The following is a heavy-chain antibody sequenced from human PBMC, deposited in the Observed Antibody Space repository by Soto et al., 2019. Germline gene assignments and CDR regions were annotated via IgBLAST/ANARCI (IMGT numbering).Heavy chain of an antibody. CDR3: ARWGSGSNKGSPFDI. CDR1: GGSISSCGYC. Sequence: PSETLSLTCTVSGGSISSCGYCWIWICPAQGKGLDGIGYMYHTGNSYYSTSLMSRVTMSVDMSKNQFSLNLMSVTAAATAVYDCARWGSGSNKGSPFDIWGQGTMVTVSS. D-gene: IGHD1-26*01. J-gene: IGHJ3*02. V-gene: IGHV4-30-2*01. CDR2: MYHTGNS.